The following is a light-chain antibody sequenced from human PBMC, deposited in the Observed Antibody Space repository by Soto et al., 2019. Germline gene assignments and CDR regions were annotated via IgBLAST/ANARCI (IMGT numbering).Light chain of an antibody. CDR2: RAS. J-gene: IGKJ1*01. Sequence: IQITQSTATLSVSPGERATLSCRASQTIYSNVAWYQQRPGQAPRLLIYRASARATGIPARFSGSGSGTEFTLTIGSLQSEDSAVYYCQQYQNLWTVGQGTKVDI. V-gene: IGKV3-15*01. CDR3: QQYQNLWT. CDR1: QTIYSN.